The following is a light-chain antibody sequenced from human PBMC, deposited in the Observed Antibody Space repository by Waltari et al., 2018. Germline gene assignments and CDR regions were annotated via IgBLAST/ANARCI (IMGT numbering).Light chain of an antibody. CDR3: QKYVNLPAT. CDR1: QSVGRY. V-gene: IGKV3-20*01. Sequence: EIVLTQSPGTLSLSPGERATPSCRASQSVGRYLALYQQKPGQAPRLLIYDASTRATGIPDRFSGSGSGTDFSLTISRLESEDFAVYYCQKYVNLPATFGQGTKVEIK. J-gene: IGKJ1*01. CDR2: DAS.